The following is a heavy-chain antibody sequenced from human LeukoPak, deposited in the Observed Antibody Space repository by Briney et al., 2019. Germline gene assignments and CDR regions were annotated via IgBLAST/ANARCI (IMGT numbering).Heavy chain of an antibody. D-gene: IGHD6-19*01. CDR1: GFTFSSYG. J-gene: IGHJ4*02. V-gene: IGHV3-23*01. CDR2: ISGSGGST. Sequence: GGSLRLSCAASGFTFSSYGMSWVRQAPGKGLEWVSAISGSGGSTYYADSVKGRFTISRDNSKNTLYLQMNSLRAEDTAVYYCAKDYTRTGWQWTSPQNSDEGYFDYWGQGTLVTVSS. CDR3: AKDYTRTGWQWTSPQNSDEGYFDY.